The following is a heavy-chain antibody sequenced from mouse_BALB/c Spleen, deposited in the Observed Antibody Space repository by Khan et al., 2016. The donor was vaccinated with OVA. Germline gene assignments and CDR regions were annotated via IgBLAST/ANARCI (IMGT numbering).Heavy chain of an antibody. CDR1: DYSITSDYA. V-gene: IGHV3-2*02. D-gene: IGHD1-1*01. CDR3: AIVYGSSYHYFHY. J-gene: IGHJ2*01. CDR2: ISYSGST. Sequence: EVQLQESGPGLVKPSQSLSLTCTVTDYSITSDYAWNWIRQFPGNKLEWMGYISYSGSTRYNQALKSRIAITRDTSKNQFFLQLNSVNTEDTAKYYCAIVYGSSYHYFHYLVPATTLTLSS.